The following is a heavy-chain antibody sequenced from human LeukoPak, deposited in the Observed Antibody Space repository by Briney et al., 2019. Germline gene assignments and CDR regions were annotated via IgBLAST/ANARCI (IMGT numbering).Heavy chain of an antibody. CDR2: IYYSGST. V-gene: IGHV4-39*07. Sequence: SETLSLTCTVSGGSISSSSYYWGWIRQPPGKGLEWIGSIYYSGSTYYNPSLKSRVTISVDTSKNQFSLKLSSVTAADTAVYYCARHLAPKYCGGDCYAFDIWGQGTMVTVSS. CDR3: ARHLAPKYCGGDCYAFDI. D-gene: IGHD2-21*01. CDR1: GGSISSSSYY. J-gene: IGHJ3*02.